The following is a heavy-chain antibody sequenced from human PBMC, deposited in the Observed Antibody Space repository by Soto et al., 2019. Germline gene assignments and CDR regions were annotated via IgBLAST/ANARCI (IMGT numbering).Heavy chain of an antibody. CDR2: IIPIFGTA. V-gene: IGHV1-69*01. J-gene: IGHJ4*02. CDR1: GGTFSSYA. D-gene: IGHD6-13*01. CDR3: ARGGPLDSSSWYRGTDY. Sequence: QVQLVQSGAGVKKPGSSVKVSCKASGGTFSSYAISWVRQAPGQGLEWMGGIIPIFGTANYAQKFQGRVTITADESTSTAYMELSSLRSEDTAVYYCARGGPLDSSSWYRGTDYWGQGTLVTVSS.